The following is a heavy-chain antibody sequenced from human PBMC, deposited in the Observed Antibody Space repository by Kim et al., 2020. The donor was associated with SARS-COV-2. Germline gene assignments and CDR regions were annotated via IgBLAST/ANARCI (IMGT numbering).Heavy chain of an antibody. CDR2: INDGDGYT. Sequence: GGSLRLSCAVSGFPFRSYAMTWVRQAPGKGLEWVATINDGDGYTNLADSVKGRFTISRDNSRSTLFLQMSSLRAEDTAVYYCAKELVVKSQILGYYNGMDVWGQGTTVTVSS. CDR1: GFPFRSYA. D-gene: IGHD2-15*01. CDR3: AKELVVKSQILGYYNGMDV. J-gene: IGHJ6*02. V-gene: IGHV3-23*01.